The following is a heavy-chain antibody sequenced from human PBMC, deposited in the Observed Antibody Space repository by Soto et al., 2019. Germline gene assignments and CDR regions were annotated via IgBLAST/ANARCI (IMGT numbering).Heavy chain of an antibody. CDR2: ISYDGTNK. Sequence: GGSLRLSCAASGFTFSSDGMHWVRQAPGKGLEWVAVISYDGTNKYYADSVKGRFTISRDNSKNTLYLQMNSLRAEDTAVYYCAKPGYCTGTSCYTWRGVMWHGMDVWGQGTTVTV. V-gene: IGHV3-30*18. CDR1: GFTFSSDG. D-gene: IGHD2-2*02. J-gene: IGHJ6*02. CDR3: AKPGYCTGTSCYTWRGVMWHGMDV.